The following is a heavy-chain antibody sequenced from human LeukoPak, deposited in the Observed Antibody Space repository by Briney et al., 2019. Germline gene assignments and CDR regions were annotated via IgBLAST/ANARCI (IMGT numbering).Heavy chain of an antibody. J-gene: IGHJ6*02. D-gene: IGHD4-17*01. Sequence: GGPLRLSCAPSGYPLSPYYMNWLPRAPGKGREGVSSINSSIYYIYYAVSGKGRFTISRDNAKHSLYLQMNSLRAEDTAVYDCARDYYGDYVDYYYYYGMEVWGQGTTVTVSS. CDR2: INSSIYYI. CDR1: GYPLSPYY. V-gene: IGHV3-21*01. CDR3: ARDYYGDYVDYYYYYGMEV.